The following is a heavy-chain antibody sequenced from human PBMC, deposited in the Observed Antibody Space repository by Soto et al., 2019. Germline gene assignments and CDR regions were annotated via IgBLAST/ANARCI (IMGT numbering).Heavy chain of an antibody. CDR2: ISYDGSNK. Sequence: GGSLRLSCAASGFTFSSYGMHWVRQAPGKGLEWVAVISYDGSNKYYADSVKGRFTISRDNSKNTLYLQMNSLRAEDTAVYYCAREVRLGYCSGGSCYGWFDPWGQGTLVTVSS. CDR1: GFTFSSYG. CDR3: AREVRLGYCSGGSCYGWFDP. J-gene: IGHJ5*02. V-gene: IGHV3-30-3*01. D-gene: IGHD2-15*01.